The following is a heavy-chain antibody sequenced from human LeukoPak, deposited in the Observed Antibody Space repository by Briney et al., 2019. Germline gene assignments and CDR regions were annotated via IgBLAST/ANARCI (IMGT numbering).Heavy chain of an antibody. CDR3: AKDLGGLNYYNWFDP. V-gene: IGHV3-30*02. CDR1: GFTFSSYG. Sequence: PGGSLRLSCAASGFTFSSYGMHWVRQAPGKGLEWVAFIRYDGSNKYYADSVKGRFTISRDNSKNTLYLQMNSLRAEDTAVYYCAKDLGGLNYYNWFDPWGQGTLVTVSS. J-gene: IGHJ5*02. D-gene: IGHD3-16*01. CDR2: IRYDGSNK.